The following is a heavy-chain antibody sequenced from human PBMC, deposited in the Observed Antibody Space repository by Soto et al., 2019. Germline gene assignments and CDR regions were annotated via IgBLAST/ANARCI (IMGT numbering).Heavy chain of an antibody. CDR3: ARASDLGYCSSTSCYWFDP. V-gene: IGHV1-2*04. CDR2: INPNSGGT. CDR1: GYTFTGYD. Sequence: ASVKVSCKASGYTFTGYDMHWVRQDPGQGLEWMGWINPNSGGTNYAQKFQGWVTMTRDTSISTAYMELSRLRSDDTAVYYCARASDLGYCSSTSCYWFDPWGQGTLVTVSS. D-gene: IGHD2-2*01. J-gene: IGHJ5*02.